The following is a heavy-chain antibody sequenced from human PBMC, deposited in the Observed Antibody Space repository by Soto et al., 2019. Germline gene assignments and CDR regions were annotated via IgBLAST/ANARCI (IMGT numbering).Heavy chain of an antibody. J-gene: IGHJ4*02. V-gene: IGHV3-23*01. CDR3: AKPGANYDFWSGYGPFDY. D-gene: IGHD3-3*01. CDR1: GFHFSSYA. CDR2: ISGSGGST. Sequence: GGSLRLSCAASGFHFSSYAMSWVRQAPGKGLGWVSAISGSGGSTYYADSVKGRFTISRDNSKNTLYLQMNSLRAEDTAVYYCAKPGANYDFWSGYGPFDYWGQGTLVTVSS.